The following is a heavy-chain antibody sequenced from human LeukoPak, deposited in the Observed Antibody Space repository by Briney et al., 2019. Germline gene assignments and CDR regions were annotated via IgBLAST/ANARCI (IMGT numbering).Heavy chain of an antibody. J-gene: IGHJ2*01. Sequence: GGSLRLSCAASGFTFSNHWMSWVRQAPGKGLEWVASIKPDGSDKYYVDSVKGRFTISRDNAKNSLYLQMISLRAEDTAFYYCAKDSTDWYFDLWGRGTLVTVSS. CDR1: GFTFSNHW. D-gene: IGHD4-17*01. CDR3: AKDSTDWYFDL. V-gene: IGHV3-7*03. CDR2: IKPDGSDK.